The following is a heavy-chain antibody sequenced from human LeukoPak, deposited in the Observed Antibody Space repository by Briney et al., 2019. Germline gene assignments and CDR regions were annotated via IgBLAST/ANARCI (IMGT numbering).Heavy chain of an antibody. CDR1: GGSISSYY. Sequence: PSETLSLTCTVSGGSISSYYWSWIRQPAGKGLEWIGRIYTSGSTNYNPSLKSRVTMSVDTSKNQFFLKLSSVTAADTAVYYCARDGYYYDSSGWEDWFDPWGQGTLVTVSS. CDR3: ARDGYYYDSSGWEDWFDP. V-gene: IGHV4-4*07. D-gene: IGHD3-22*01. CDR2: IYTSGST. J-gene: IGHJ5*02.